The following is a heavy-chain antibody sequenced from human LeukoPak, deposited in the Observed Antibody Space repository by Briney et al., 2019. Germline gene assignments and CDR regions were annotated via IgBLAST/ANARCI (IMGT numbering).Heavy chain of an antibody. CDR1: GFTFSSYA. D-gene: IGHD1-26*01. Sequence: GGSLRLSCAASGFTFSSYAMHWVRQAPGKGLEYVSAISSNGGSTYYANSVKGRFTISRDNSKNTLYLQMGSLRAEDMAVYYCARDSCSGSYYGYFQHWGQGTLVTVSS. V-gene: IGHV3-64*01. CDR2: ISSNGGST. J-gene: IGHJ1*01. CDR3: ARDSCSGSYYGYFQH.